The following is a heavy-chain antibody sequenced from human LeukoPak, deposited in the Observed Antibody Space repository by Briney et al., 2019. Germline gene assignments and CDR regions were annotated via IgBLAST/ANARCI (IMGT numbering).Heavy chain of an antibody. Sequence: SETLSLTCTVSGGSISSGGYYWSWIRQPPGKGLEWIGYIYHSGSTYYNPSLKSRVTISIDTSKNQFSLKLSSVTAADTAVYYCARVSGSYSLWGQGTLVTVSS. CDR2: IYHSGST. D-gene: IGHD1-26*01. V-gene: IGHV4-30-2*01. CDR1: GGSISSGGYY. CDR3: ARVSGSYSL. J-gene: IGHJ4*02.